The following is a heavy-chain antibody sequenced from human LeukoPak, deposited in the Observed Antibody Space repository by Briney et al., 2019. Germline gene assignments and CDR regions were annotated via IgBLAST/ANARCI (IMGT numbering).Heavy chain of an antibody. CDR3: ARGGGDYYYYYYMDV. J-gene: IGHJ6*03. CDR2: MNPNSGNT. CDR1: GYTFTSHD. V-gene: IGHV1-8*03. Sequence: ASVKVSCKASGYTFTSHDINWVRQATGQGLEWMGWMNPNSGNTGYAQKFQGRVTITRNTSISTAYMELSSLRSEDTVVYYCARGGGDYYYYYYMDVWGKGTTVTVSS. D-gene: IGHD1-26*01.